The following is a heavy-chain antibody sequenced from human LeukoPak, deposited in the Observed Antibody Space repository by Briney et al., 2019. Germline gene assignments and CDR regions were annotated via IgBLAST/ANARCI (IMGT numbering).Heavy chain of an antibody. Sequence: PGGSLRLSCAASGFIVSSNYMSWVRQAPARGLEWVSVIYSGGSTYYADSVKGRFTISRDNSKNTLYLQMNSLRAEDTAVYYCARLYGDYGTYYYYYGMDVWGQGTTVTVSS. CDR2: IYSGGST. J-gene: IGHJ6*02. CDR3: ARLYGDYGTYYYYYGMDV. D-gene: IGHD4-17*01. CDR1: GFIVSSNY. V-gene: IGHV3-66*02.